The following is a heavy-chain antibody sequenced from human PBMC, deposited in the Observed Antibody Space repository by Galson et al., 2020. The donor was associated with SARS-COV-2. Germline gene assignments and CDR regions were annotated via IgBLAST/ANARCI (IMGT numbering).Heavy chain of an antibody. V-gene: IGHV3-23*01. Sequence: GGSLRLSCAASGFTFKTYAMSWVRQAPGTGLEWVSTIGTSGDTYYTDSVKGRFTLSRDNSKDIMYLQMNSLRAEDAAIYYCVGYSIQGIVIRAFTFWGQGTIVTVSS. D-gene: IGHD3-10*01. CDR3: VGYSIQGIVIRAFTF. J-gene: IGHJ3*01. CDR2: IGTSGDT. CDR1: GFTFKTYA.